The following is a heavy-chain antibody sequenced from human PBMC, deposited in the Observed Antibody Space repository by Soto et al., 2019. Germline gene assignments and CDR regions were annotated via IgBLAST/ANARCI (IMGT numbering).Heavy chain of an antibody. CDR2: IYYSGST. CDR3: ARARGDYGSGSYRFDY. Sequence: PSETLSLTCTVSGGSIRGGGCYWIWIRQHPGKGLEWIGYIYYSGSTYYNPSLKSRVTISVDTSKNQFSLKLSSVTAADTAVYYCARARGDYGSGSYRFDYWGQGTLVTVSS. CDR1: GGSIRGGGCY. D-gene: IGHD3-10*01. J-gene: IGHJ4*02. V-gene: IGHV4-31*03.